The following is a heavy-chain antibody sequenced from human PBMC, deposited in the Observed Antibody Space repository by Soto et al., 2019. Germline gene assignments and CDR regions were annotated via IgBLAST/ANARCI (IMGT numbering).Heavy chain of an antibody. Sequence: PVGSLRLSCAASGFTFSTYAIHWVRQAPGKGLEWVAVISYDGSNKYYADSVKGRFTISRDNSKNTLYLQMNSLRAEDTAVYYCARSEDTAMTYYYFDYWGQGTLVNVSS. D-gene: IGHD5-18*01. CDR3: ARSEDTAMTYYYFDY. CDR1: GFTFSTYA. CDR2: ISYDGSNK. J-gene: IGHJ4*01. V-gene: IGHV3-30-3*01.